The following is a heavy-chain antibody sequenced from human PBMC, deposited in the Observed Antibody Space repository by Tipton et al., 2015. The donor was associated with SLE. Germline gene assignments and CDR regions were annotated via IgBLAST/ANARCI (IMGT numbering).Heavy chain of an antibody. CDR2: RHYRGSS. J-gene: IGHJ5*02. D-gene: IGHD1-1*01. CDR3: ARLAWKEEHIDP. V-gene: IGHV4-39*07. Sequence: TLSLTCTISGGSIAIGSGWGGWFRQPPGKGLEWIGTRHYRGSSYYSPSLKSRVTISVDTSKNQLSLRLTSVTAADTAVYYCARLAWKEEHIDPWGQGILVTVSS. CDR1: GGSIAIGSGW.